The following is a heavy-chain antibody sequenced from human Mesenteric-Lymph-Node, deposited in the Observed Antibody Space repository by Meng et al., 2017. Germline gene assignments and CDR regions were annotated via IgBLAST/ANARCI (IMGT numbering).Heavy chain of an antibody. J-gene: IGHJ4*02. Sequence: SVKVSCKASGGTFSSYTISWVRQAPGQGLEWMGRIIPIFGTANYAQKFQGRVTITADESTSTAYMELSSLRSEDTAVYYCAICSGGSCYYFDYWGQGTLVTVSS. CDR1: GGTFSSYT. CDR3: AICSGGSCYYFDY. D-gene: IGHD2-15*01. CDR2: IIPIFGTA. V-gene: IGHV1-69*13.